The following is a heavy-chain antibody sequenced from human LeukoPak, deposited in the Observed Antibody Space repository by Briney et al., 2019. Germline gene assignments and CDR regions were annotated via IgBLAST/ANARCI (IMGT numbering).Heavy chain of an antibody. CDR2: IKSKTDGGTT. J-gene: IGHJ4*02. CDR3: TTDYGSGSYRYFNY. V-gene: IGHV3-15*01. Sequence: PGGSLRLSCAASGFTFSNAWMSWVRQTPGKGREWVVRIKSKTDGGTTDYVAPVKGRCTISRDDSKNTLYLQMNSLKSEDTAVYYCTTDYGSGSYRYFNYWGQGTLITVSS. D-gene: IGHD3-10*01. CDR1: GFTFSNAW.